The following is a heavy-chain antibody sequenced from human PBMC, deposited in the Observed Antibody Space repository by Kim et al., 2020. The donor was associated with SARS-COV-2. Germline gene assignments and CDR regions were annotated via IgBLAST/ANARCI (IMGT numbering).Heavy chain of an antibody. Sequence: GGSLRLSCAASGFTFSSYAMSWVRQAPGKGLEWVSAISGSGGSTYYADSVKGRFTISRDNSKNTLYLQINSLRAEDTAVYYCAKVWDSPTDAFDIWGQGTMVTVSS. CDR1: GFTFSSYA. D-gene: IGHD1-26*01. CDR2: ISGSGGST. V-gene: IGHV3-23*01. CDR3: AKVWDSPTDAFDI. J-gene: IGHJ3*02.